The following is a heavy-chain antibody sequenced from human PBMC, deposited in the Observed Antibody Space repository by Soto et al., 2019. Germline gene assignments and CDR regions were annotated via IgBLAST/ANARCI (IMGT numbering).Heavy chain of an antibody. D-gene: IGHD2-15*01. J-gene: IGHJ5*02. CDR2: FDPEDGET. Sequence: ASVKVSCKVSGYTLTELSMHWVRQAPGKGLEWMGGFDPEDGETIYAQKFQGRVTMTEDTSTDTAYMELSSLRSEDTAVYYCATVQVVVAATDRVNWFDPWGQGTLVTVSS. V-gene: IGHV1-24*01. CDR3: ATVQVVVAATDRVNWFDP. CDR1: GYTLTELS.